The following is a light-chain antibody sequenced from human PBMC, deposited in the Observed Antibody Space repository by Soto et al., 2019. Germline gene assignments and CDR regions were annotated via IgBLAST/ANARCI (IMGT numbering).Light chain of an antibody. V-gene: IGLV2-14*01. CDR1: SSDVGGYNY. J-gene: IGLJ1*01. CDR2: DVT. Sequence: QAVVTQPASVSGSPGQSITISCTGTSSDVGGYNYVSWYQQQPGKAPKFMIYDVTNRHSGVSNRFSGSKSGNTASLTISWLQAEDEADYYCCSYTTSNTRQIVFGTGTKLTVL. CDR3: CSYTTSNTRQIV.